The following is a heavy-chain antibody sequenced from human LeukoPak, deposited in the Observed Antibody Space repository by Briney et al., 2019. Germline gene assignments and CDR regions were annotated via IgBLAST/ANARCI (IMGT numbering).Heavy chain of an antibody. Sequence: ASVKVSCKVSGYTLTELSMHWVRQTPGKGLEWMGGFDPEDGETIYAQKFQGRVTMMEDTSTDTAYMELSSLRSEDTAVYYCLDSGIRGIGYYFDYWGQGTLVTVSS. CDR3: LDSGIRGIGYYFDY. D-gene: IGHD3-10*01. CDR2: FDPEDGET. V-gene: IGHV1-24*01. CDR1: GYTLTELS. J-gene: IGHJ4*02.